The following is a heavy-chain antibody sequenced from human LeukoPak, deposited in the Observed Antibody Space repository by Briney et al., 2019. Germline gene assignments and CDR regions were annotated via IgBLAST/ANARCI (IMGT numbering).Heavy chain of an antibody. V-gene: IGHV1-2*02. Sequence: ASVKVSCKASGYTFTGYYMHWVRQAPGQGLEWMGWINPNSGGTNYAQKFQGRVTMTRDTSISTAYMELSRLRSEDTAVYYCATSYDRLLGSIDYWGQGTLVTVSS. J-gene: IGHJ4*02. D-gene: IGHD2-15*01. CDR1: GYTFTGYY. CDR2: INPNSGGT. CDR3: ATSYDRLLGSIDY.